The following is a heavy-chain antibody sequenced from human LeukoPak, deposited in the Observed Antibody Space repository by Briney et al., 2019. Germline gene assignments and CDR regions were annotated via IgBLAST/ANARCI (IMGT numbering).Heavy chain of an antibody. CDR2: IYRSGRT. V-gene: IGHV4-59*01. CDR3: ARMTITIFGVVTDDVFDI. CDR1: GGSFGDYY. Sequence: SETLSLTCAVSGGSFGDYYWAWLRQPPGEGLEWLGNIYRSGRTNYNPSLKSRVHMSIDTSQKHYSLRMSSVTAADTVVYFCARMTITIFGVVTDDVFDIWGQGTMVTVSS. J-gene: IGHJ3*02. D-gene: IGHD3-3*01.